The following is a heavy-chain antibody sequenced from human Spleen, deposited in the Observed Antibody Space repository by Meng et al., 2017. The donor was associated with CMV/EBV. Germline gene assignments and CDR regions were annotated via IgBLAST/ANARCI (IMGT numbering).Heavy chain of an antibody. CDR1: CTSYY. J-gene: IGHJ5*02. Sequence: CTSYYRQHWVRQAPGQGLEWMELINPSGGSSRYGQRFPGSVTMTRDTSTSTVYMELSSLRSDDTAVYYCARGVGHDDFWRSNWFDPWGQGTLVTVSS. CDR3: ARGVGHDDFWRSNWFDP. D-gene: IGHD3-3*01. CDR2: INPSGGSS. V-gene: IGHV1-46*01.